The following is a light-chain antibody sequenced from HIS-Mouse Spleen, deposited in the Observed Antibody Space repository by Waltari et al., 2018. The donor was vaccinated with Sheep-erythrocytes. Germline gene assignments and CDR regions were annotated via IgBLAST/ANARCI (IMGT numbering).Light chain of an antibody. CDR1: SSNIGSNY. CDR3: AAWDDSLSGPV. V-gene: IGLV1-47*01. Sequence: QSVLTQPPSASGTPGQRVTISCSGSSSNIGSNYVYWYQQLPGTAPKLLIYRNKQLPSGVPGRFACSKSGTSASLAISGLRSEDEADYYCAAWDDSLSGPVFGGGTKLTVL. J-gene: IGLJ3*02. CDR2: RNK.